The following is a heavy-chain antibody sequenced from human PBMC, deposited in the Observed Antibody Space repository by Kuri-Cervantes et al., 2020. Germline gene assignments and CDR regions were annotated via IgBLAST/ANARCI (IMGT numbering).Heavy chain of an antibody. D-gene: IGHD5-18*01. CDR3: ARKDTGAVKGAFDI. Sequence: GESLKISCAASGFTVSSNYMSWVRQGPGKGLEWVSGITSSGGNSFYADSVKGRFTISRDNSKNTLYLQMNSLIGEDTALYYCARKDTGAVKGAFDIWGQGTMVTVSS. V-gene: IGHV3-53*01. CDR2: ITSSGGNS. J-gene: IGHJ3*02. CDR1: GFTVSSNY.